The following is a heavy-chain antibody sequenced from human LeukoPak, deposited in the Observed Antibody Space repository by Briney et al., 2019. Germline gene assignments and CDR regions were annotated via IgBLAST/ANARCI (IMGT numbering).Heavy chain of an antibody. CDR2: IYTSGST. CDR1: GGALSSYY. CDR3: ARGSRMFRGDKDAFDI. D-gene: IGHD3-10*01. J-gene: IGHJ3*02. Sequence: PSETLSLTCTVSGGALSSYYSSCIPHPPRKGLGWSWRIYTSGSTIYNPSLKGRVTMSVDASKNQFPLKLSSVTAADTAVYYCARGSRMFRGDKDAFDIWGQGTMVTVSS. V-gene: IGHV4-4*07.